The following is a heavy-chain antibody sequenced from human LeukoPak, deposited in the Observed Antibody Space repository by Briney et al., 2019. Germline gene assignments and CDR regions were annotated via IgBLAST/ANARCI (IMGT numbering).Heavy chain of an antibody. D-gene: IGHD3-22*01. V-gene: IGHV4-4*02. CDR1: GGSISSSNW. J-gene: IGHJ4*02. CDR3: ASIAASYYYDSSGYYLDY. Sequence: PSETLSLTCAVSGGSISSSNWWSWVRQPPGKGLEWIGEIYHSGSTNYNPSLKSRVTISVDKSKNQFSLKLSSVTAADTAVYYCASIAASYYYDSSGYYLDYWGQGTLVTVSS. CDR2: IYHSGST.